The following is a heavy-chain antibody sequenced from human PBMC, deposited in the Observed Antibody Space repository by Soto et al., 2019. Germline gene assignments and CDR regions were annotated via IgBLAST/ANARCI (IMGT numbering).Heavy chain of an antibody. D-gene: IGHD2-8*02. V-gene: IGHV3-7*01. CDR1: GFTFSTYW. Sequence: EVQLVESGGGLVQPGGSLRLSCEASGFTFSTYWMSWVRQAPGKGLEWVANIKQDGSEKYYVDSVKGRFTISRDNAKNSLYLQLNSLRAEATAVYYCARDPPGSTGFYGSDYWGQGTLVTVSS. J-gene: IGHJ4*02. CDR3: ARDPPGSTGFYGSDY. CDR2: IKQDGSEK.